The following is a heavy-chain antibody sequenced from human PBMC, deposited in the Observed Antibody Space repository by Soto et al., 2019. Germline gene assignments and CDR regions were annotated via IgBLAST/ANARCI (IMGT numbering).Heavy chain of an antibody. V-gene: IGHV3-11*01. Sequence: QVQLVESGGALVKPGGSLRLSCAGSGFTFSDYYINWIRQAPGKGLEWISYIDSSGTIRYYADSVRGRFTISRDNARNSGYLQRSSLRAEDTAVYYCAPPPFLEVFTDVWAQGTTVTVS. CDR1: GFTFSDYY. CDR2: IDSSGTIR. CDR3: APPPFLEVFTDV. D-gene: IGHD3-3*01. J-gene: IGHJ6*02.